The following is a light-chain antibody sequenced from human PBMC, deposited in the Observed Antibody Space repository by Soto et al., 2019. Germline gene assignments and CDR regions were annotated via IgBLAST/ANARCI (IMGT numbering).Light chain of an antibody. V-gene: IGKV1-33*01. CDR2: VAS. J-gene: IGKJ5*01. Sequence: DIQITQSPSSLSASLGDRVTITCRASQPISNWLAWYQQKPGKAPKLLIYVASALHSGVPSRFSGSGSGTDFTFTISSLQPEDIATYYCQQYDNLPLTFGQGTRLEIK. CDR1: QPISNW. CDR3: QQYDNLPLT.